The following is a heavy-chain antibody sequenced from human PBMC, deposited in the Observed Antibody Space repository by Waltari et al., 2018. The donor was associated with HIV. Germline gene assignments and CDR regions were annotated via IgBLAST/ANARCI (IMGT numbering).Heavy chain of an antibody. V-gene: IGHV3-30*02. D-gene: IGHD2-15*01. Sequence: QVQLVESGGGVVRPGGSLRLSCAELGFTSSRYGMHWVRQAPGKGGEWGKVRSYDGSKKHDADSGKSRFTISRDNSDNTLYQEMNSLRTEDTAVYYCATNIVVAATGTFDYWGQGTRVIVTA. J-gene: IGHJ4*02. CDR1: GFTSSRYG. CDR2: RSYDGSKK. CDR3: ATNIVVAATGTFDY.